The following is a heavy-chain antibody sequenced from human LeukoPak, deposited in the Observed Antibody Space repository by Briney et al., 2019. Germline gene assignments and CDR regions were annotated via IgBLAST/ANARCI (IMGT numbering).Heavy chain of an antibody. CDR1: GYTLTELS. CDR3: ARDSRYYDFWSGYFYYYYYGMDV. J-gene: IGHJ6*02. D-gene: IGHD3-3*01. V-gene: IGHV1-24*01. CDR2: FDPEDGET. Sequence: ASVKVSCKVSGYTLTELSMHWVRQAPGKGLEWMGGFDPEDGETIYAQKFQGRVTITADESTSTAYMELSSLRSEDTAVYYCARDSRYYDFWSGYFYYYYYGMDVWGQGTTVTVSS.